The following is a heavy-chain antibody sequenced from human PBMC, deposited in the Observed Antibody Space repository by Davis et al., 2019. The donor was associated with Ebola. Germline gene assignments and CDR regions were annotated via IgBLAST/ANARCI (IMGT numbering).Heavy chain of an antibody. CDR2: ISGSGASA. Sequence: PGGSLRLSCAASGFTFSNYAMSWVRQAPGKGLEWVSVISGSGASAYHTDSVKGRFTISRDNSKNTLYLQMNGLRAEDTAIYYCAKSGIVVVPAADGHFDYWGQGTLVTVSS. D-gene: IGHD2-2*01. V-gene: IGHV3-23*01. CDR3: AKSGIVVVPAADGHFDY. J-gene: IGHJ4*02. CDR1: GFTFSNYA.